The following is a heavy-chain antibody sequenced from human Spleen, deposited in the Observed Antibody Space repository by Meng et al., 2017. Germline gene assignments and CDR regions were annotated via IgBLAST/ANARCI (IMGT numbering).Heavy chain of an antibody. CDR2: IGHSGFT. CDR1: SGSISTSGYY. D-gene: IGHD6-19*01. Sequence: QPQLQESGPGLVKPSEALSLTCSVSSGSISTSGYYWGWIRQPPGKGLEWIGSIGHSGFTYYTPSLKSRVTVSIDTSRNQFSLWLTSVTAADTAVYYCVRSSGWVKTGFDPWGQGTLVTVSS. CDR3: VRSSGWVKTGFDP. J-gene: IGHJ5*02. V-gene: IGHV4-39*01.